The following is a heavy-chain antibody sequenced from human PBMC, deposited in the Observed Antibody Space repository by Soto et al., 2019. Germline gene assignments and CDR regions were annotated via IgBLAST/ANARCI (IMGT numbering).Heavy chain of an antibody. D-gene: IGHD2-2*01. J-gene: IGHJ5*02. CDR1: GGSISSGGYY. Sequence: SEILSLTCTVSGGSISSGGYYWSWIRQHPGKGLEWIGYIYYSGSTYYNPSLKSRVTISVDTSKNQFSLKLSSVTAADTAVYYCARGIVVVPAASLNWFDPWGQGTLVTVSS. V-gene: IGHV4-31*03. CDR2: IYYSGST. CDR3: ARGIVVVPAASLNWFDP.